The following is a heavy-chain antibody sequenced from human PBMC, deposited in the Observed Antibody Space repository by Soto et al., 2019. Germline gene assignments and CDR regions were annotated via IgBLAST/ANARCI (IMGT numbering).Heavy chain of an antibody. CDR1: GFTFSDYY. CDR3: ARDRNIGYCSGGSCSAVPYYYYYMDV. Sequence: QVQLVESGGGLVKPGGSLRLSCAASGFTFSDYYMSWIRQAPGKGLEWVSYISSSGSTIYYADSVKGRFTISRDNAKNSLYLQMNILRAEDTAVYYCARDRNIGYCSGGSCSAVPYYYYYMDVWGKGTTVTVSS. D-gene: IGHD2-15*01. CDR2: ISSSGSTI. V-gene: IGHV3-11*01. J-gene: IGHJ6*03.